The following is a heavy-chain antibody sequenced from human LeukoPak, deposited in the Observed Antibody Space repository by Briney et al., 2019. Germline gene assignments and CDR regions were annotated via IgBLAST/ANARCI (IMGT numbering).Heavy chain of an antibody. CDR1: GFTLGSYW. Sequence: GGSLRLTCAASGFTLGSYWMSWVRQAPGKGLEWVANINDDGSEKYYVDSVKGRFTISRDNAKNSLYLQMNSLRAEDTAVYYCARAKVINDYWGQGTLVTVSS. CDR2: INDDGSEK. D-gene: IGHD2-21*01. CDR3: ARAKVINDY. J-gene: IGHJ4*02. V-gene: IGHV3-7*03.